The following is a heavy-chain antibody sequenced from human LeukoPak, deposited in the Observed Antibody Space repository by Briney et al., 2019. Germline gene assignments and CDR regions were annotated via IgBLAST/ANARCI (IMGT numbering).Heavy chain of an antibody. Sequence: PSETLSLTCTVSGGSIRSSYYYWGWIRQPPGKGLEWIGSIYDSGSTYYNPSLKSRVTISVDTSKNQFSLKLNSVTAADTAVYYCARMKRYYDILPWGQGTLVTVSS. CDR2: IYDSGST. J-gene: IGHJ5*02. CDR3: ARMKRYYDILP. D-gene: IGHD3-9*01. V-gene: IGHV4-39*01. CDR1: GGSIRSSYYY.